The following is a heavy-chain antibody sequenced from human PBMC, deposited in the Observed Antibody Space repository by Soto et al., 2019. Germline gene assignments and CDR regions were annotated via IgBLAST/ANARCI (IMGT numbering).Heavy chain of an antibody. CDR3: ARQTGGVAAPSDAFDI. V-gene: IGHV4-59*08. J-gene: IGHJ3*02. D-gene: IGHD6-6*01. Sequence: PSETLSLTCTVSGGSISSYYWSWIRQPPGKGLEWIGYIYYSGSTNYNPSLKSRVTISVDTSKNQFSLKLSSVTAADTAVYYCARQTGGVAAPSDAFDIWGQGTMVTV. CDR1: GGSISSYY. CDR2: IYYSGST.